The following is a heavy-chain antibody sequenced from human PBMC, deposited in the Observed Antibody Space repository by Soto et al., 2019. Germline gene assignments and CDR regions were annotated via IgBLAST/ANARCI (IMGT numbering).Heavy chain of an antibody. CDR3: ALGRVTRVVY. Sequence: SETLFLTCTVSGDAISTYYWTWVRQPPGKGLEWIGYIYFTGTTNYKPSLQSRVTISIDRSKNQFSLRLTSVTAADTAVYYCALGRVTRVVYWGPGTLVTVSS. CDR2: IYFTGTT. D-gene: IGHD3-16*01. V-gene: IGHV4-59*01. CDR1: GDAISTYY. J-gene: IGHJ4*02.